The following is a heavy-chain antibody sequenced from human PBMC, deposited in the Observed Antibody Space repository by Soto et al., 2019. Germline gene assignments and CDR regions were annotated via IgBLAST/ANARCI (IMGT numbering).Heavy chain of an antibody. J-gene: IGHJ4*02. Sequence: GGSLRLSCAASGFTFSSYGMHWVRQAPGKGLEWVAVISYDGSNKYYADSVKGRFTISRDNSKNTLYLQMNSLRAEDTAVYYCAKDMSSVDDYIWGSYRLFDYWGQGTLVTVSS. CDR2: ISYDGSNK. D-gene: IGHD3-16*02. CDR3: AKDMSSVDDYIWGSYRLFDY. V-gene: IGHV3-30*18. CDR1: GFTFSSYG.